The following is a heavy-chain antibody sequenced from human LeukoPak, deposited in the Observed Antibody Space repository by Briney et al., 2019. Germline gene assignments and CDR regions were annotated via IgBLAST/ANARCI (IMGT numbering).Heavy chain of an antibody. CDR1: GYTFTSYG. CDR2: ISAYNGNA. J-gene: IGHJ4*02. Sequence: GASVKVSCKASGYTFTSYGISWVRQALGQGLEWMGWISAYNGNADYAQKFQGRVTMTTNTSTSTAYMELRSLRSDDTAVYFCARVGAYCTSSSCFDYWGQGNLVTVSS. D-gene: IGHD2-2*01. V-gene: IGHV1-18*01. CDR3: ARVGAYCTSSSCFDY.